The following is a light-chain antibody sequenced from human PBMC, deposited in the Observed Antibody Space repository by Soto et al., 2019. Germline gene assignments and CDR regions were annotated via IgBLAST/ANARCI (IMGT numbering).Light chain of an antibody. V-gene: IGLV2-11*01. CDR3: CSYAGSSYA. J-gene: IGLJ1*01. CDR2: DVS. Sequence: LTQPRSVSGCPGQSVTISCTGTSGDVGGYNSVSWYQQHPGEAPKLIIYDVSKRPSGVPDRFSGSKSGNTASLTVSGLQAEDEADYYCCSYAGSSYAFETGTKVTVL. CDR1: SGDVGGYNS.